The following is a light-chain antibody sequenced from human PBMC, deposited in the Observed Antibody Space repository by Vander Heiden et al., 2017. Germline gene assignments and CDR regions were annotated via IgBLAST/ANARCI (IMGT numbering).Light chain of an antibody. CDR3: QKDNSAPLT. CDR2: AAS. Sequence: DIQMTQSPSSLSASVGDRVTIPCRASQGISNYLAWYQQKPGKVPKLLIYAASTLQSGVPSRFSGSGSGTDFTLTISSLQPEDVATYYCQKDNSAPLTFGGGTKVEIK. CDR1: QGISNY. V-gene: IGKV1-27*01. J-gene: IGKJ4*01.